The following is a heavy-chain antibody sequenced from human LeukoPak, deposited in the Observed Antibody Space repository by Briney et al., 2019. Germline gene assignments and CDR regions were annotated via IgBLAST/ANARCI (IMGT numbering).Heavy chain of an antibody. D-gene: IGHD3-22*01. CDR3: ARDYYDSSGYYPRRVNWFDP. J-gene: IGHJ5*02. CDR1: GFTFSSYS. CDR2: ISSSSSYI. Sequence: GGSLRLSCAASGFTFSSYSMNRVRQAPGKGLEWVSSISSSSSYIYYADSVKGRFTISRDNAKNSLYLQMNSLRAEDTAVYYCARDYYDSSGYYPRRVNWFDPWGQGTLVTVSS. V-gene: IGHV3-21*01.